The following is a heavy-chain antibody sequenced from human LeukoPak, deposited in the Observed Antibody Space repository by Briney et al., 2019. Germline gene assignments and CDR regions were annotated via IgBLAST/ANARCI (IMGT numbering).Heavy chain of an antibody. D-gene: IGHD5-12*01. V-gene: IGHV3-74*01. CDR2: IDDDGAGT. Sequence: PGGSLRLSCAASGFPFSGYWMHWVRQAPGKGLVWVSRIDDDGAGTTYADSVKGRFTISRDNAKNTLYLQMNSLRVEDTVVYYCARSASGYDAWGQGTLVTVSS. CDR3: ARSASGYDA. J-gene: IGHJ5*02. CDR1: GFPFSGYW.